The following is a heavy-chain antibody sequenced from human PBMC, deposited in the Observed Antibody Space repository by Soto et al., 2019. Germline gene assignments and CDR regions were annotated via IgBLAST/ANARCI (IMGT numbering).Heavy chain of an antibody. CDR3: TTRGVRGAYYYGSGSSPPYYYGMDV. Sequence: GGSLRLSCAASGFTFSNAWMNWVRQAPGKGLEWVGRIKSKTDGGTTDYAAPVKGRFTISRDDSKNTLYLQMNSLKTEDTAVYYCTTRGVRGAYYYGSGSSPPYYYGMDVWGQGTTVTVSS. V-gene: IGHV3-15*07. CDR2: IKSKTDGGTT. CDR1: GFTFSNAW. J-gene: IGHJ6*02. D-gene: IGHD3-10*01.